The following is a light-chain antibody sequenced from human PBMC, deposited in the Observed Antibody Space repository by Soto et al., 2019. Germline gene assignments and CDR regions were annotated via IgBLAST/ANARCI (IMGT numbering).Light chain of an antibody. CDR3: RQRRNGPIT. J-gene: IGKJ5*01. CDR1: QSVSSY. Sequence: EIVVTQSPATLSLSPGERATLSCRTSQSVSSYFAWYQQKPGRAPRLLLYDESSRATGIPARFIASGSGTDFTLTDSSLEPEDVEVYYCRQRRNGPITFGQGTRLEI. CDR2: DES. V-gene: IGKV3-11*01.